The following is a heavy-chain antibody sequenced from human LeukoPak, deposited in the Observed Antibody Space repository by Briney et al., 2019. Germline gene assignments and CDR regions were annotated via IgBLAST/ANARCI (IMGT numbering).Heavy chain of an antibody. J-gene: IGHJ6*02. CDR1: GGAFSSYA. CDR3: ARTNSGSLYYYYGMDV. D-gene: IGHD5-12*01. CDR2: IIPILGIA. Sequence: GASVKVSCKASGGAFSSYAISWVRQAPGQGLEWMGRIIPILGIANYAQKFQGRVTITADKSTSTAYMELSSLRSEDTAVYYCARTNSGSLYYYYGMDVWGQGTTVTVSS. V-gene: IGHV1-69*04.